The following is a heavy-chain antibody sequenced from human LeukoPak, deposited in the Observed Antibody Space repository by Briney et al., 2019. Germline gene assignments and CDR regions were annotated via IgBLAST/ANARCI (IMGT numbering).Heavy chain of an antibody. CDR3: ARHLRFTTVLLWFGELSLVDY. J-gene: IGHJ4*02. Sequence: PSETLSLTCTVSGGSISSYCWSWLRQPAGKGLEWIGRIYTSGSTNYNPSLKSRVTISVATSKNQFSLKLSSVTAADTAVYYCARHLRFTTVLLWFGELSLVDYWGQGALVTVSS. D-gene: IGHD3-10*01. CDR2: IYTSGST. V-gene: IGHV4-4*07. CDR1: GGSISSYC.